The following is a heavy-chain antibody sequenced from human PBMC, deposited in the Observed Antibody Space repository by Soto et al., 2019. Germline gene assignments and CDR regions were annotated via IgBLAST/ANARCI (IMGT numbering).Heavy chain of an antibody. J-gene: IGHJ4*02. D-gene: IGHD2-15*01. CDR2: IYYSGDT. Sequence: QLQLQQSGPGLVKPSETLSLTCTVSGGSIGSDHYYWGWIRQSTGKGLEWSARIYYSGDTYFNPSLRRRVSISVDTSKNQFSLNVNSMTAADTAIYFCASHRIVVVVSTSPSAFDSWAQGTLVTVSS. V-gene: IGHV4-39*01. CDR3: ASHRIVVVVSTSPSAFDS. CDR1: GGSIGSDHYY.